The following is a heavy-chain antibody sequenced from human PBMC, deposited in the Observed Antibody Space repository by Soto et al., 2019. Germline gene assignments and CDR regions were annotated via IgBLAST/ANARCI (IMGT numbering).Heavy chain of an antibody. CDR2: INAGNGNT. D-gene: IGHD3-10*01. Sequence: ASVKVSCKASGYTFTSYAMHWVRQAPGQRLEWMGWINAGNGNTKYSQKFQGRVTITRDTSASTAYMELSSLRSEDMAVYYCARDQLSRGDYYYYGMDVWGQGTTVTVSS. CDR1: GYTFTSYA. CDR3: ARDQLSRGDYYYYGMDV. V-gene: IGHV1-3*01. J-gene: IGHJ6*02.